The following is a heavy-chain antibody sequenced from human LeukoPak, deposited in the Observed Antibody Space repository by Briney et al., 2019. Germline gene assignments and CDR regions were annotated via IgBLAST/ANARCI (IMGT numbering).Heavy chain of an antibody. CDR2: ISRSGSTK. CDR3: ARVLRYCSGGDCYSGGLGYMDV. V-gene: IGHV3-11*01. J-gene: IGHJ6*03. D-gene: IGHD2-15*01. Sequence: PGGSLRLSCAASGFTFSDYNMRWIRQAPGKGLEWVSSISRSGSTKYYADSVKGRFTISRDNAKNSLFLQMNSLRAEDTAVYYCARVLRYCSGGDCYSGGLGYMDVWGKGTTVTISS. CDR1: GFTFSDYN.